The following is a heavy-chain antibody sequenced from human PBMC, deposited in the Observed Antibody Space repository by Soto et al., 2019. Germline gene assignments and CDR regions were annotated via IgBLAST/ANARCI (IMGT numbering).Heavy chain of an antibody. CDR2: INPNSGGT. J-gene: IGHJ5*02. CDR3: ARGINTAMVRGNWFDP. V-gene: IGHV1-2*02. Sequence: ASVKVSCKASGYTFTGYYMHWVRQAPGQGLEWMGWINPNSGGTNYAQKFQGRVTMTRDTSISTAYMELSRLRSDDTAVYYCARGINTAMVRGNWFDPWGQGTLVTVS. D-gene: IGHD5-18*01. CDR1: GYTFTGYY.